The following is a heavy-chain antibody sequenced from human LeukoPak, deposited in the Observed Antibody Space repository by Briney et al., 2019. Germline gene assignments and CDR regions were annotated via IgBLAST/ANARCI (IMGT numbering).Heavy chain of an antibody. Sequence: SETLSLTCTVSGGSISSYYWSWIRQPPGKGLEWIGRIYTSGSTNYNPSPKSRVTMSVDTSKNQFSLKLSSVTAADTAVYYCARDPPHCTNGVCSYYYMDVWGKGTTVTVSS. CDR1: GGSISSYY. D-gene: IGHD2-8*01. J-gene: IGHJ6*03. CDR3: ARDPPHCTNGVCSYYYMDV. V-gene: IGHV4-4*07. CDR2: IYTSGST.